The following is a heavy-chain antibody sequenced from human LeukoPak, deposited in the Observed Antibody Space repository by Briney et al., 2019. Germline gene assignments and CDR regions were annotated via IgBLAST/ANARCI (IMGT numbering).Heavy chain of an antibody. CDR2: IKQDGSEK. CDR3: GKGEQRVITPGLDY. CDR1: GFTFSNYW. D-gene: IGHD4-23*01. Sequence: GGSLRLSCGASGFTFSNYWMSWVRQAPGKELERVAHIKQDGSEKYYVDSVKGRFTISRDNAKNSLYLQMNSLRAEDTAVYYCGKGEQRVITPGLDYRGQGTLVTVSS. V-gene: IGHV3-7*03. J-gene: IGHJ4*02.